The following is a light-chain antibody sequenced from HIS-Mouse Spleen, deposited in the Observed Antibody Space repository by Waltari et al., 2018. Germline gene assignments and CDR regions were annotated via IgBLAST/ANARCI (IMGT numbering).Light chain of an antibody. CDR2: EDS. CDR3: YSTDSSGNHRV. Sequence: SYELTQPPSVSVSPGPTARITCSGDALPKNSAYWYQQKSGQAPVLVIYEDSKRPSGIPERFSGSSSGTMATLTISGAQVEDEADYYCYSTDSSGNHRVFGGGTKLTVL. J-gene: IGLJ2*01. V-gene: IGLV3-10*01. CDR1: ALPKNS.